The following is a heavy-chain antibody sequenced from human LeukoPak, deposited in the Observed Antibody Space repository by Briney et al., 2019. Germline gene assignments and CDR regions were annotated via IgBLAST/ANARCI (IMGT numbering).Heavy chain of an antibody. CDR2: FDPEDGET. D-gene: IGHD3-22*01. V-gene: IGHV1-24*01. CDR1: GYTLTELS. Sequence: ASVNVSCKVSGYTLTELSMHWVRQAPGKGREWMGGFDPEDGETIYAQKFQGRVSMTEDTSTDTAYMELSSLRSEDTAVYYCATSDYESPLAGWGQGTLVTVSS. J-gene: IGHJ4*02. CDR3: ATSDYESPLAG.